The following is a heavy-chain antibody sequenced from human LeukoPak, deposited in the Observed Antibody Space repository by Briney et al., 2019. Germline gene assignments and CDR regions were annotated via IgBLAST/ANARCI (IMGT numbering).Heavy chain of an antibody. J-gene: IGHJ4*02. D-gene: IGHD3-10*01. CDR2: ISSSSSYI. Sequence: GGSLRLSCAASGFTFSSYSMTWVRQAPGKGLEWVSSISSSSSYIYYADSVKGRFTISRDNAKNSLYLQMNSLRAEDTAVYYCARDEDYYGSGSNYWGQGTLVTVSS. CDR1: GFTFSSYS. V-gene: IGHV3-21*01. CDR3: ARDEDYYGSGSNY.